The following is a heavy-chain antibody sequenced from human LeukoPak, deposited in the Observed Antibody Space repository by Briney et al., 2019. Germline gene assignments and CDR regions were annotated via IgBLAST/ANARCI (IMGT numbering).Heavy chain of an antibody. J-gene: IGHJ6*03. V-gene: IGHV1-2*02. Sequence: ASVTVSCKASGYNFTGYLIHWVRQAPGQGLEWMGWIDPKRGVTRYAQRFQGRVTLTRDTPITTVYMELTSLRSDGTAVYFCARFGEDGDDMDVWGEGTTVTVSS. CDR1: GYNFTGYL. CDR2: IDPKRGVT. CDR3: ARFGEDGDDMDV. D-gene: IGHD3-16*01.